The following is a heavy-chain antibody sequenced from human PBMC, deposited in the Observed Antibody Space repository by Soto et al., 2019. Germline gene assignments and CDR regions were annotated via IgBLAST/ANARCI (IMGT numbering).Heavy chain of an antibody. CDR3: AKDRYGGNSFFDY. D-gene: IGHD4-17*01. CDR1: GFTFSTYS. J-gene: IGHJ4*02. Sequence: PGGSLRLSCAASGFTFSTYSMNWVRQAPGKGLEWVAVISYDGSNKYYADSVKGRFTISRDNSKNTLYLQMNSLRAEDTAVYYCAKDRYGGNSFFDYWGQGTLVTVSS. V-gene: IGHV3-30*18. CDR2: ISYDGSNK.